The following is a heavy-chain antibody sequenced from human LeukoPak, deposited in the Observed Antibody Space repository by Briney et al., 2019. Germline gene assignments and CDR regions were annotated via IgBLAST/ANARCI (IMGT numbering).Heavy chain of an antibody. CDR2: IYYSGST. Sequence: GSLRLSCAASGFTFSSYWMSWVRQAPGKGLEWIGYIYYSGSTNYNPSLKSRVTISVDTSKNQFSLKLSSVTAADTAVYYCARTPLYYYYMDVWGKGTTVTVSS. CDR3: ARTPLYYYYMDV. V-gene: IGHV4-59*01. J-gene: IGHJ6*03. CDR1: GFTFSSYW.